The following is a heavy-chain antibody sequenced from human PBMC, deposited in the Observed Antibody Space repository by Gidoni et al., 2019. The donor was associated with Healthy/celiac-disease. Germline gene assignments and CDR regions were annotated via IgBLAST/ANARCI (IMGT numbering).Heavy chain of an antibody. D-gene: IGHD4-17*01. CDR2: IYYSGST. CDR3: ARGSYGDYAGDNWFDP. Sequence: QVQLQESGPGLVKPSQTLSLTCTVSGGSISRGDYYWSWIRQPPGKGLEWIGYIYYSGSTYYNPSLKSRVTISLDTSKNQCSLKLSSVTAADTAGYYCARGSYGDYAGDNWFDPWGQGTLVTVSS. J-gene: IGHJ5*02. V-gene: IGHV4-30-4*01. CDR1: GGSISRGDYY.